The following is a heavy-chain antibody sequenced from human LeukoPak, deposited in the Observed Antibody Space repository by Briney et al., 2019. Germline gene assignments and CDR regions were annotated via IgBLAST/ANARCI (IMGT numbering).Heavy chain of an antibody. V-gene: IGHV4-39*07. CDR3: ARDPYNWNGVDAFDI. Sequence: SETLSLTCTVSGGSISSSNYYWGWIRQPPGKGLEWIGSIYYSGSTYYNPSLKSRVSISVDTSKNQFSLKLSSVTAADTAVYYCARDPYNWNGVDAFDIWGQGTMVTVSS. CDR2: IYYSGST. D-gene: IGHD1-20*01. J-gene: IGHJ3*02. CDR1: GGSISSSNYY.